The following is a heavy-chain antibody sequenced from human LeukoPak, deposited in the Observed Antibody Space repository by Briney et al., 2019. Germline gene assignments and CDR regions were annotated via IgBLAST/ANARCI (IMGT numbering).Heavy chain of an antibody. CDR1: GGSISSYY. CDR3: ARDVNGGNSDAGFDH. J-gene: IGHJ4*02. V-gene: IGHV4-59*01. CDR2: ILYSGST. D-gene: IGHD4-23*01. Sequence: PSETLSLTSTVSGGSISSYYWSWIRQPPGKGLEWIGYILYSGSTNYNPSLKSRVTISVDTSKNQFSLKLSSVTAADTALYYCARDVNGGNSDAGFDHWGQGTLVTVSP.